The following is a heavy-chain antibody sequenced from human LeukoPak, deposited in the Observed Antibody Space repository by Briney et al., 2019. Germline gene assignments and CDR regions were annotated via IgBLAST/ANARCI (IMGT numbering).Heavy chain of an antibody. Sequence: GGSLRLSCAASGFIFSSYWINWVRQAPGKGLVWVSRINSDGSSTSYADSVKGRFTISRDNAKNTLYLQMSSLRAEDTAVYYCARDRVIYADYLYYFDYWGQGTLVTVSS. CDR2: INSDGSST. V-gene: IGHV3-74*01. J-gene: IGHJ4*02. CDR3: ARDRVIYADYLYYFDY. CDR1: GFIFSSYW. D-gene: IGHD4-17*01.